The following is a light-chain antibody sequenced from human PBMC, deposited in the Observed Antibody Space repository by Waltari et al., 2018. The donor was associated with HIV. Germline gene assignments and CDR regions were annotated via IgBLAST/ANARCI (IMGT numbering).Light chain of an antibody. J-gene: IGKJ4*01. CDR2: EAS. CDR1: QSVSSY. CDR3: QQRINWPPA. V-gene: IGKV3-11*01. Sequence: EIVLTQSPATLSLSPGERATLSCRASQSVSSYFAWYQQKPGQAPRLRIYEASKRATGIPARFSGSGSGTDFPLTINSLEPEDFAVYYCQQRINWPPAFGGGTKVEIK.